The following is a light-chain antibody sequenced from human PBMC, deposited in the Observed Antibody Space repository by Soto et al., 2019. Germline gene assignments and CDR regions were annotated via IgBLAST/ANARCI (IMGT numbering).Light chain of an antibody. Sequence: QSALTQPASVSGSPGQSITICCTGTSSDVGGYNYVSWYQQHPGKAPKLMIYEVSNRPSGVSNRFSGSKSGNTASLTISGLQAEDEADYYCSSYTSSTPYAVFGGGTKLTVL. CDR1: SSDVGGYNY. CDR2: EVS. CDR3: SSYTSSTPYAV. J-gene: IGLJ2*01. V-gene: IGLV2-14*01.